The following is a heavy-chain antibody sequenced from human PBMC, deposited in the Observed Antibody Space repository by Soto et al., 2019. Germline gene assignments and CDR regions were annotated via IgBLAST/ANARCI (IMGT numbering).Heavy chain of an antibody. CDR3: AKVGDNYYDSSGYYYARGAFDI. J-gene: IGHJ3*02. D-gene: IGHD3-22*01. Sequence: QVQLVESGGGVVQPGRSLRLSCAASGFTFSSYAMHWVRQAPGKGLEWVAVISYDRSNKYYADSVKGRFTVSRDNSKNTLYLQMNSLRAEDTAVYYCAKVGDNYYDSSGYYYARGAFDIWGQGTMVTVSS. V-gene: IGHV3-30*04. CDR2: ISYDRSNK. CDR1: GFTFSSYA.